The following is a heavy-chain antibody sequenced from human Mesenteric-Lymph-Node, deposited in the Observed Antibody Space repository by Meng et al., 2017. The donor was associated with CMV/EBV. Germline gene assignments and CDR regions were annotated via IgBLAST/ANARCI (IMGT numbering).Heavy chain of an antibody. CDR2: IYGTGIT. Sequence: QVQLQGSGPGLVKPSETLSLTCIVSGVSVNSCAYHWSWIRQSPGKGLEWIGYIYGTGITIYNPSLKSRVTILLETSKNQFSLKLNSVTTADTAVYYCAKSRSSTPGIVDDWGQGTLVTVSS. V-gene: IGHV4-61*08. CDR3: AKSRSSTPGIVDD. J-gene: IGHJ4*02. D-gene: IGHD2/OR15-2a*01. CDR1: GVSVNSCAYH.